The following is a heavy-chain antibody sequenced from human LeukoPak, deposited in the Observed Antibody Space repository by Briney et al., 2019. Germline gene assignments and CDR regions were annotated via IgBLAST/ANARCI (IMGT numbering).Heavy chain of an antibody. V-gene: IGHV3-48*03. CDR3: ARDAPYYDYVWGSYNPDY. CDR2: ISSSGSNI. Sequence: GGSLRLSCAASGFTFSNYEMNWVRQAPGKGLEWVSYISSSGSNIYYADSVKGRFTISRDNAKNSLYLRMNSLRAEDTAVYYCARDAPYYDYVWGSYNPDYWGQGTLVTVSS. CDR1: GFTFSNYE. J-gene: IGHJ4*02. D-gene: IGHD3-16*01.